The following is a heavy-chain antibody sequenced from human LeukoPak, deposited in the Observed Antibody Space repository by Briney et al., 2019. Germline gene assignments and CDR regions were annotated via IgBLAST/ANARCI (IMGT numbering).Heavy chain of an antibody. J-gene: IGHJ1*01. CDR2: IKQDGSEK. V-gene: IGHV3-7*01. Sequence: GGSLRLSCAASGFIFSSYWMSWVRQAPGKGLEWVANIKQDGSEKYYVDSVKGRFTISRDNAKNSLYLQMNSLRAEDTAVYYCARLLAAAGLGHRSHQHWGQGTLVTVSS. CDR3: ARLLAAAGLGHRSHQH. D-gene: IGHD6-13*01. CDR1: GFIFSSYW.